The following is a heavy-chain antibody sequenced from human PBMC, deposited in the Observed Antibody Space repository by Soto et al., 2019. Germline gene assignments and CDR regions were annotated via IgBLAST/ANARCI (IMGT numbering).Heavy chain of an antibody. CDR2: FYYGETN. CDR1: CASISDYF. V-gene: IGHV4-59*01. J-gene: IGHJ4*02. D-gene: IGHD2-21*01. CDR3: ARGTYCGSECYWTLGN. Sequence: SATLSLTCTVACASISDYFWTWIGQPPGKGLEWIGYFYYGETNNKKSSLNSRFTVSVDTSKSQFSLKETSVSTSDTAVYYCARGTYCGSECYWTLGNWGQGKMVTV.